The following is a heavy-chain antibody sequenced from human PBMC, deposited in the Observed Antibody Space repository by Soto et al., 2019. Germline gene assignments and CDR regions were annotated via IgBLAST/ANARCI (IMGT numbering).Heavy chain of an antibody. CDR1: CGSFSGYY. D-gene: IGHD2-2*01. Sequence: SETLSLTCAVYCGSFSGYYLSWIRQPPGKGLEWIGEINHSGSTNYNPSLKSRVTISVDTSKNQFSLKLSSVTAADTAVYYCARSGPAAMLGAGWFDPWGQGTLVTVSS. CDR3: ARSGPAAMLGAGWFDP. J-gene: IGHJ5*02. V-gene: IGHV4-34*01. CDR2: INHSGST.